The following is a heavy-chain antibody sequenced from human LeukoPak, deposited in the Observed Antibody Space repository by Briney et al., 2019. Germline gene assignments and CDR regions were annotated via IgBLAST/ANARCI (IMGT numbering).Heavy chain of an antibody. CDR2: ISGSGGST. J-gene: IGHJ4*02. CDR3: AKALEQETVIALDS. V-gene: IGHV3-23*01. CDR1: GFTFSIYD. Sequence: PGGSLRLSCAASGFTFSIYDMSWVRQAPGQGLDWVSAISGSGGSTYYADSVKGRFTISRDNSKNTLYLQMNSLRAEDTSIYFCAKALEQETVIALDSWGQGTLVTVSS. D-gene: IGHD6-13*01.